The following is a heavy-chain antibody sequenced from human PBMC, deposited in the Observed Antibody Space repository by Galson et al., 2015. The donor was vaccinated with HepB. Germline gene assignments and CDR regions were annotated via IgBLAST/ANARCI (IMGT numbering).Heavy chain of an antibody. J-gene: IGHJ3*02. V-gene: IGHV3-21*01. Sequence: SLRLSCAASGFTFSSYSMNWVRQAPGKGLEWVSSISSSSSYIYYADSVKGRFTISRDNAKNSLYLQMNSLRAEDTAVYYCASLEIRGDAFDIWGQGTMVTASS. CDR1: GFTFSSYS. CDR2: ISSSSSYI. D-gene: IGHD5-24*01. CDR3: ASLEIRGDAFDI.